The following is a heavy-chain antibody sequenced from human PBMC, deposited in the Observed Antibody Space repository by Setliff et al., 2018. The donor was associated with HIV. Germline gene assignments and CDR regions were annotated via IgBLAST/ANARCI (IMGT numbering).Heavy chain of an antibody. J-gene: IGHJ3*02. V-gene: IGHV1-2*02. CDR1: GYTFTGYY. CDR2: INPNSGGT. CDR3: ARDRVADLILDDAFDI. D-gene: IGHD6-19*01. Sequence: ASVKVSCKASGYTFTGYYMHWVRQAPGQGLEWMGWINPNSGGTNYAQKFQGRVTMTRDTSISTAYMELSRLRSDDTAVYYCARDRVADLILDDAFDIWGQGTMVTVSS.